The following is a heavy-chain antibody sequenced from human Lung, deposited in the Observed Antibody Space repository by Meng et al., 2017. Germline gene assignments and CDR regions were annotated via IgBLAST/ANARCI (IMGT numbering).Heavy chain of an antibody. CDR2: INHSGST. Sequence: VQRQQWGAGLLKPSETLPLTCVVSGGSCSDYYWSWIRQPPGKGLEWIGEINHSGSTNYNPSLESRATISVDTSQNNLSLKLSSVTAADSAVYYCARGPTTMAHDFDYWGQGTLVTVSS. CDR3: ARGPTTMAHDFDY. J-gene: IGHJ4*02. D-gene: IGHD4-11*01. CDR1: GGSCSDYY. V-gene: IGHV4-34*01.